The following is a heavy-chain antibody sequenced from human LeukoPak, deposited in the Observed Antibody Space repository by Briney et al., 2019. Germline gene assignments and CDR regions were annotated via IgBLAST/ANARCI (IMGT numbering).Heavy chain of an antibody. Sequence: PGGSLRLSCAASGFTFSSYAMSWVRQAPGKGLEWVSAISGSGGSSYYADSVKGRFTISRDNSKNTLYLQMNSLRAEDTAVYYCAKDLGSSGWYIDYWGQGTLVTVSS. J-gene: IGHJ4*02. V-gene: IGHV3-23*01. D-gene: IGHD6-19*01. CDR1: GFTFSSYA. CDR3: AKDLGSSGWYIDY. CDR2: ISGSGGSS.